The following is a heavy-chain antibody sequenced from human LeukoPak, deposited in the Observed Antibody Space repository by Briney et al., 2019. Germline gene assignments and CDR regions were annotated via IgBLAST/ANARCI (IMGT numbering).Heavy chain of an antibody. CDR2: IRSKTNNYAT. V-gene: IGHV3-73*01. D-gene: IGHD3-22*01. Sequence: GGSLKLTCAASGFTFSGSDIHWVRQASGKGLEWVGHIRSKTNNYATADAASVKGRFTFSRDDSKNTAYIQMNSLKTEDTAVYYCTRHNYDRSGYGAFDIWGQGTMVTVSS. J-gene: IGHJ3*02. CDR3: TRHNYDRSGYGAFDI. CDR1: GFTFSGSD.